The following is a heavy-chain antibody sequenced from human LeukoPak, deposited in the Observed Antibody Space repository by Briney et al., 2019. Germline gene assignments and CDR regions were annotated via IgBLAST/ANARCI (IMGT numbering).Heavy chain of an antibody. CDR3: AKAHYGDYVPFDY. D-gene: IGHD4-17*01. V-gene: IGHV3-23*01. CDR1: GFTFSNYD. J-gene: IGHJ4*02. Sequence: GGSLRLSCAASGFTFSNYDMSWVRQAPGKGLEWVSAISGSGGSTYYADSVKGRFTISRDNSKNTLYLQMNSLRAEDTAVYYCAKAHYGDYVPFDYWGQGTLVTVSS. CDR2: ISGSGGST.